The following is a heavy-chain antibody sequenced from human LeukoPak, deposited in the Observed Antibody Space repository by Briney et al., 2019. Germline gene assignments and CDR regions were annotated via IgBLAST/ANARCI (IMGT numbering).Heavy chain of an antibody. CDR3: ARLVSGGYDPDY. CDR1: GGSISSSSYY. Sequence: SETLCLTCTVSGGSISSSSYYWGWIRQPPGKGLEWIGSIYYSGSTYYNPSLKSRVSISVDTSKNQFSLKLSSVTAADTAVYYCARLVSGGYDPDYWGQGTLVTVSS. CDR2: IYYSGST. J-gene: IGHJ4*02. D-gene: IGHD5-12*01. V-gene: IGHV4-39*01.